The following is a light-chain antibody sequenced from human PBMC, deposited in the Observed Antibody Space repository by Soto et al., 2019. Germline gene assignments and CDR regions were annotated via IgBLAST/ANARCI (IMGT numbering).Light chain of an antibody. CDR1: ERVSYSY. J-gene: IGKJ5*01. CDR3: QQYGSSPIT. Sequence: EIVLTQSPASMSLSAGERATLSCGASERVSYSYLAWYQVKGGLAPRLLIHDTSTRASGIPDRFSGSKSGTDFTLTIRGLEPEDAAMYYCQQYGSSPITFGQGTRLEIK. V-gene: IGKV3D-20*01. CDR2: DTS.